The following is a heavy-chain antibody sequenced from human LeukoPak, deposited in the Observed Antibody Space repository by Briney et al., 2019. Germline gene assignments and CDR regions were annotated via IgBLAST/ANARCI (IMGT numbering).Heavy chain of an antibody. CDR2: IYYRSKWSN. J-gene: IGHJ4*02. CDR3: AREADYGGKSAEFDF. V-gene: IGHV6-1*01. Sequence: SQTLSLTCAISGDSVSSNSAAWTWIRQSPSRGLEWLGRIYYRSKWSNDYAVSVKSRITINPDTSKNQFSLHLSSVTPEDTAVYYCAREADYGGKSAEFDFWGQGTLVTVSS. D-gene: IGHD4-23*01. CDR1: GDSVSSNSAA.